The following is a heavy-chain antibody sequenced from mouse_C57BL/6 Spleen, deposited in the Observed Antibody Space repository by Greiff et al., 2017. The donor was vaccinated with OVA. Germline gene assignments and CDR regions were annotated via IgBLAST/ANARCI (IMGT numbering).Heavy chain of an antibody. V-gene: IGHV2-2*01. CDR3: ARECYGSRRAMDY. J-gene: IGHJ4*01. CDR1: GFSLTSYG. CDR2: LWSGGST. Sequence: QVQLQQSGPGLVQPSQSLSITCTVSGFSLTSYGVHWVRQSPGKGLEWLGVLWSGGSTDYNAAFISRLSISKDNSKSQVFFKMNSLQADDTAIYYCARECYGSRRAMDYWGQGTSVTVSS. D-gene: IGHD1-1*01.